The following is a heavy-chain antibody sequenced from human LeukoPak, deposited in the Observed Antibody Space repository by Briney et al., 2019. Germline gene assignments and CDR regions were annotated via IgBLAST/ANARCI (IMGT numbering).Heavy chain of an antibody. V-gene: IGHV4-39*07. J-gene: IGHJ6*03. Sequence: PSETLSLTCTVSGGSISSSSYYWGWIRQPPGKGLEWIGSIYYSGSTYYNPSLKSRVTISVDTSKNQFSLKLSSVTAADTAVYYCARGSGRGDYYYYYYMDVWGKGTTVTVSS. CDR3: ARGSGRGDYYYYYYMDV. CDR2: IYYSGST. D-gene: IGHD3-10*01. CDR1: GGSISSSSYY.